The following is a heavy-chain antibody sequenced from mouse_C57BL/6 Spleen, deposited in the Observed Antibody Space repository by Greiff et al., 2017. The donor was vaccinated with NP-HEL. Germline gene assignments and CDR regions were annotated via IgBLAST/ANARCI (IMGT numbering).Heavy chain of an antibody. J-gene: IGHJ2*01. CDR3: ARHEVGNYYGSRYYFDY. CDR1: GYTFTEYT. CDR2: FYPGSGSI. D-gene: IGHD1-1*01. V-gene: IGHV1-62-2*01. Sequence: QVHVKQSGAELVKPGASVKLSCKASGYTFTEYTIHWVKQRSGQGLEWIGWFYPGSGSIKYNEKFKDKATLTADKSSSTVYMELSRLTSYDSAVYFCARHEVGNYYGSRYYFDYWGQGTTLTVSS.